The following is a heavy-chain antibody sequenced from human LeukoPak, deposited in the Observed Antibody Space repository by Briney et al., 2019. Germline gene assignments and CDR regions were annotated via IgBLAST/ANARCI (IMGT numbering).Heavy chain of an antibody. D-gene: IGHD3-22*01. CDR1: GGSISSYY. Sequence: SETLSLTCTVSGGSISSYYWSWIRQPAGKGLVWIGRIYTSGSTNYNPSLKSRVTMSVDTSKNQFSLKLSSVTAADTAVYYCARDGKWLLPFDYWGQGTLVTVSS. CDR3: ARDGKWLLPFDY. V-gene: IGHV4-4*07. J-gene: IGHJ4*02. CDR2: IYTSGST.